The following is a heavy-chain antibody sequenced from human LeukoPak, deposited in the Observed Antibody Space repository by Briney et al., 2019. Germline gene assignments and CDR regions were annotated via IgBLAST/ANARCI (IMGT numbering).Heavy chain of an antibody. J-gene: IGHJ6*02. CDR2: IYTSGST. CDR3: ARLRITGGHYYQHGLDV. V-gene: IGHV4-4*07. Sequence: SETLSLTCTVSGGSISSYYWSWIRQPAGKGLEWIGRIYTSGSTNYNPSLKSRVTTSVDTSKKQFSLKLSSVTAADTAVYYCARLRITGGHYYQHGLDVWGQGTTVTVSS. CDR1: GGSISSYY. D-gene: IGHD2-8*02.